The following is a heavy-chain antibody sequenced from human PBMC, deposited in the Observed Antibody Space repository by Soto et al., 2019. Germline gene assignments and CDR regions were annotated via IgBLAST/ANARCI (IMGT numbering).Heavy chain of an antibody. CDR2: ISSSSSYI. D-gene: IGHD2-15*01. V-gene: IGHV3-21*01. CDR1: GFTFSSYS. Sequence: GGSLRLSCAASGFTFSSYSMNWVRQAPGKGLEWVSSISSSSSYIYYADSVKGRFTISRDNAKNSLYLQMNSLRAEDTAVYYCASTEYCSGGSCYRFDYWGQGTLVTVSS. J-gene: IGHJ4*02. CDR3: ASTEYCSGGSCYRFDY.